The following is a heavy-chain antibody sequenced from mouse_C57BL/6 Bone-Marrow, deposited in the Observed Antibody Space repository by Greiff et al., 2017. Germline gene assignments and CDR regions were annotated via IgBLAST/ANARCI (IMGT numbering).Heavy chain of an antibody. J-gene: IGHJ3*01. Sequence: VKLVESGPGLVAPSQSLSITCTVSGFSLTSYAISWVRQPPGKGLEWLGVLWTGGGTNYTSALKARLSISKDNSKSQVFLKMNSLQTDDTARYYLARYYCNGFAYWGQGTLVTVSA. CDR1: GFSLTSYA. V-gene: IGHV2-9-1*01. CDR3: ARYYCNGFAY. D-gene: IGHD2-1*01. CDR2: LWTGGGT.